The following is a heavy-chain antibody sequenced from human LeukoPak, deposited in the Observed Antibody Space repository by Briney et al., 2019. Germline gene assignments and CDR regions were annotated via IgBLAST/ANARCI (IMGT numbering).Heavy chain of an antibody. V-gene: IGHV1-18*04. CDR1: GYTFTSYG. CDR3: ARGGLLYYYDSSGYYYNY. CDR2: ISAYNGNT. D-gene: IGHD3-22*01. J-gene: IGHJ4*02. Sequence: ASVKVSCKASGYTFTSYGISWVRQAPGQGLEWMEWISAYNGNTNYAQKLQGRVTMTTDTSTSTAYMELRSLRSDDTAVYYCARGGLLYYYDSSGYYYNYWGQGTLVTVSS.